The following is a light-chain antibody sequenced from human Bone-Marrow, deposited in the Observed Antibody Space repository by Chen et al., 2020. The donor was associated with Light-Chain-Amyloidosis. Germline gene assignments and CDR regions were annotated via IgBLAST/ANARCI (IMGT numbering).Light chain of an antibody. V-gene: IGLV3-21*02. CDR3: QVWDGSSDRPV. CDR1: NIGSTS. J-gene: IGLJ3*02. CDR2: DDS. Sequence: SYVLTQPSSVSVAPGQTATIACGGNNIGSTSVHWYQQTPGQAPLLVVYDDSDRPSGIPVRLSGSNSGNAATLTIGRDAAWDEADYYSQVWDGSSDRPVFGGGTKLTVL.